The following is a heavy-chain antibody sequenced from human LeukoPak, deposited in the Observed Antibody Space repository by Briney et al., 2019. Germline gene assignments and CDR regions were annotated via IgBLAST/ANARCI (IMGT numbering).Heavy chain of an antibody. J-gene: IGHJ3*02. CDR2: IYPGDSNT. Sequence: PGESLKISCRGSGYSFAGYWMGWVRQMPGKGLEWMGNIYPGDSNTRYSPSFQGQVTISADKSISTAYLQWSSLKASDTAMYYCAGEGGDSQSGASDIWGQGTMVTVSS. V-gene: IGHV5-51*01. D-gene: IGHD2-21*01. CDR1: GYSFAGYW. CDR3: AGEGGDSQSGASDI.